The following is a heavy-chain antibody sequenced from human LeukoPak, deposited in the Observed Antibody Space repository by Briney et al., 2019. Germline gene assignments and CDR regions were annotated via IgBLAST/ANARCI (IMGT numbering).Heavy chain of an antibody. Sequence: SETLSLTCTVSGGSSSSGIYYWGWIRQPPGKGLEWIGYIYYSGSTNYNPSLKSRVTISVDTSKNQFSLKLSSVTAADTAVYYCARLVGAGKDYYYYYMDVWGKGTTVTVSS. CDR2: IYYSGST. V-gene: IGHV4-61*01. CDR3: ARLVGAGKDYYYYYMDV. J-gene: IGHJ6*03. CDR1: GGSSSSGIYY. D-gene: IGHD1-26*01.